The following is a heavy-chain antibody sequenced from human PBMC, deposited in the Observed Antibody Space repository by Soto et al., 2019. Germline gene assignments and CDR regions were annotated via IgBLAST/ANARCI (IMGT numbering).Heavy chain of an antibody. Sequence: QVQLVQSGAEVKKPGSSVKVSCKASGGTFSSYAISWVRQAPGQGLEWMGGISPIFGTANYAQKFQGRVTITADKSTSTAYMELSRLRSEDTAVYYCARDNVGATTTYYYYYYGMDVWGQGTTVTASS. D-gene: IGHD1-26*01. J-gene: IGHJ6*02. CDR3: ARDNVGATTTYYYYYYGMDV. CDR2: ISPIFGTA. CDR1: GGTFSSYA. V-gene: IGHV1-69*06.